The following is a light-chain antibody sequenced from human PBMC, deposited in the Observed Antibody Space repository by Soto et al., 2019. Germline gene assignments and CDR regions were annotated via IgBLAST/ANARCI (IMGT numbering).Light chain of an antibody. V-gene: IGKV3-20*01. J-gene: IGKJ4*01. CDR3: QQYGTSPELT. CDR1: QSLSGSY. Sequence: EIVLTQSPGTLSLSPGESATLSCRTSQSLSGSYLAWYQQKPGQALRLVIYDASSRATGIPDRFSGSGSGTDFTLTISRLEPEDFAVYYCQQYGTSPELTFGGGTKVEIE. CDR2: DAS.